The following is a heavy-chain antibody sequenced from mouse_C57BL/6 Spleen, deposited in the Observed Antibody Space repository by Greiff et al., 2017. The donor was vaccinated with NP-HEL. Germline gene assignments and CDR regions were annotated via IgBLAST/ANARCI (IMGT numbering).Heavy chain of an antibody. CDR3: ARRDYGSPYAMDD. CDR1: GYTFTDYN. D-gene: IGHD1-1*01. CDR2: INPNNGGT. Sequence: EVQLQQSGPELVKPGASVKIPCKASGYTFTDYNMDWVKQSHGKSLEWIGDINPNNGGTIYNQKFKGKATLTVDKSSSTAYMELRSLTSEDTAVYYCARRDYGSPYAMDDWGQGTSVTVSS. J-gene: IGHJ4*01. V-gene: IGHV1-18*01.